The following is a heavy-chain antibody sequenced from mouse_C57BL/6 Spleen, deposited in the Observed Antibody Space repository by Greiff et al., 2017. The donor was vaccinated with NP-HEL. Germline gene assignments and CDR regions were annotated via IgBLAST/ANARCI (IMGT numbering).Heavy chain of an antibody. CDR3: ARKPSYGSSYYYAMDY. CDR2: INPNNGGT. J-gene: IGHJ4*01. CDR1: GYTFTDYN. D-gene: IGHD1-1*01. Sequence: VQLQQSGPELVKPGASVKIPCKASGYTFTDYNMDWVKQSHGKSLEWIGDINPNNGGTIYNQKFKGKATLTVDKSSSTAYMELRSLTSEDTAVYYCARKPSYGSSYYYAMDYWGQGTSVTVSS. V-gene: IGHV1-18*01.